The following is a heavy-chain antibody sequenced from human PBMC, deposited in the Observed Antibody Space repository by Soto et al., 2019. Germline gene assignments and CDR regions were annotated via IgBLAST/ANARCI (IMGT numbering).Heavy chain of an antibody. D-gene: IGHD1-26*01. CDR2: ISGSGDST. J-gene: IGHJ4*02. Sequence: EVQLLESGGGLVQPGGSLRLSCAASGFTFSSYAMRWGRQAPVKGLEWVSAISGSGDSTYYADSVKGRFTISRDNSKNTLYLQMNSLRAEDTAVYYCARRGSGSYYDYWGQGTRVTVSS. CDR3: ARRGSGSYYDY. CDR1: GFTFSSYA. V-gene: IGHV3-23*01.